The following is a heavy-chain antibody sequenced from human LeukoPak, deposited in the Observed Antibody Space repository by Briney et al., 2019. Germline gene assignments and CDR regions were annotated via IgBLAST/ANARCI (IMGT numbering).Heavy chain of an antibody. D-gene: IGHD2-2*01. CDR1: GYTFTSYG. V-gene: IGHV1-18*01. J-gene: IGHJ5*02. Sequence: GASMKVSCKASGYTFTSYGISWVRQAPGQGLEWMGWISAYNGNTNYAQKLQGRVTMTTDTSTSTAYMELRSLRSDDTAVYYCARDGCSSTSCYEGGFDPWGQGTLVTVSS. CDR3: ARDGCSSTSCYEGGFDP. CDR2: ISAYNGNT.